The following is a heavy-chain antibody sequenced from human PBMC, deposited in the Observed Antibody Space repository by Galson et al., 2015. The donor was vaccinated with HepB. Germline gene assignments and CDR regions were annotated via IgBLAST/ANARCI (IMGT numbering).Heavy chain of an antibody. D-gene: IGHD4-17*01. CDR1: GFTFSSYA. CDR2: ISNSGGST. Sequence: SLRLSCAASGFTFSSYAMTWVRQAPGKGLEWVSAISNSGGSTYYADSVKGRFTISRDNSKNTLYLQMNSLRAEDTAVYYCAKVIGDHDGEDAFDIWGQGTMVTVSS. J-gene: IGHJ3*02. V-gene: IGHV3-23*01. CDR3: AKVIGDHDGEDAFDI.